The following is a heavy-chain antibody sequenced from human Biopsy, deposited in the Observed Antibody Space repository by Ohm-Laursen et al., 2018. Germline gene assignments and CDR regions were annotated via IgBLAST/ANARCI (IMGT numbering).Heavy chain of an antibody. CDR2: INPNSGNA. D-gene: IGHD3-9*01. V-gene: IGHV1-2*02. J-gene: IGHJ6*02. CDR3: ARVPAYPSIDGYYGLDL. Sequence: ASVTVSCKASGYTFVGYYLHWVRQAPGHGLEWLGWINPNSGNANYAQSFQGRLTVTRDTSISTAYMELTSLTFDDTAIYYCARVPAYPSIDGYYGLDLWGQGTTVIVSS. CDR1: GYTFVGYY.